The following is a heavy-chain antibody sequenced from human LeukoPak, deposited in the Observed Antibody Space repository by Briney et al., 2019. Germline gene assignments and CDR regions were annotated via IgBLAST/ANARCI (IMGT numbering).Heavy chain of an antibody. V-gene: IGHV4-59*01. CDR1: GGSISSYY. Sequence: SETLSLTCTVSGGSISSYYWSWIRQPPGKGLEWIGYIYYSGSTNYNPSLKSRVTISVDTSKKQFSLKLSSVTAADTAVYYCARAPLRYYYYYMDVWGKGTTVTVSS. CDR3: ARAPLRYYYYYMDV. CDR2: IYYSGST. J-gene: IGHJ6*03.